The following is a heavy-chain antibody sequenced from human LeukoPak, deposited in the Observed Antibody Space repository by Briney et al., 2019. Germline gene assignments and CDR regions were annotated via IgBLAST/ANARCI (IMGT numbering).Heavy chain of an antibody. CDR1: GGSFSGYY. CDR3: ARFTRRNWFDP. V-gene: IGHV4-34*01. CDR2: INHSGST. Sequence: SETLSLTCAVYGGSFSGYYWSWIRQPPGKGLEWIGEINHSGSTNYDPSLKSRVTISVDTSKNQFSLKLSSVTAADTAVYYCARFTRRNWFDPWGQGTLVTVSS. J-gene: IGHJ5*02.